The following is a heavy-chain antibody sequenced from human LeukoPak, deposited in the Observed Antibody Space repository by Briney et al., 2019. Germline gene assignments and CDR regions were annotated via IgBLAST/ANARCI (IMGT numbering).Heavy chain of an antibody. Sequence: PGGSLRLSCVASGLTFGSFAMTWVRQAPGRGLEWVSSISASSTRTYYSGSVTGRFTVSRDNSKTTLYLQMNSLRADDTAVYYCVKDTPGGVLVVKPSALDVWGQGTTVTVSS. CDR2: ISASSTRT. CDR1: GLTFGSFA. CDR3: VKDTPGGVLVVKPSALDV. D-gene: IGHD2-15*01. J-gene: IGHJ6*02. V-gene: IGHV3-23*01.